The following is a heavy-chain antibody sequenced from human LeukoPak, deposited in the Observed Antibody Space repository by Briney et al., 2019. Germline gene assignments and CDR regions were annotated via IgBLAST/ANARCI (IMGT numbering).Heavy chain of an antibody. CDR2: INPKRGGT. Sequence: ASVKVSCKASGYTFTGYYMHWVRQAPGQGLEWKGWINPKRGGTNYAQKFQGRVTMTRDTSISTAYMELSRLRSDDTAVYYCARLDTAMVQNDYWGQGTLVTVSS. CDR3: ARLDTAMVQNDY. J-gene: IGHJ4*02. D-gene: IGHD5-18*01. V-gene: IGHV1-2*02. CDR1: GYTFTGYY.